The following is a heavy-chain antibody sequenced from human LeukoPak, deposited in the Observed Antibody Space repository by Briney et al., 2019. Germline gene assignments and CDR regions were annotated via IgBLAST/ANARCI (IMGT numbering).Heavy chain of an antibody. CDR1: GFTFSSYS. J-gene: IGHJ4*02. V-gene: IGHV3-21*01. D-gene: IGHD2-2*01. Sequence: GGSLRLSCAASGFTFSSYSMNWVRQAPGKGLEWVSSISSSSSYIYYADSVKGRFTISRDNAKNSLYLQMNSLRAEDTAVYYCARDSPLSDIVVVPAAAFDYWGQGTLVTVSS. CDR2: ISSSSSYI. CDR3: ARDSPLSDIVVVPAAAFDY.